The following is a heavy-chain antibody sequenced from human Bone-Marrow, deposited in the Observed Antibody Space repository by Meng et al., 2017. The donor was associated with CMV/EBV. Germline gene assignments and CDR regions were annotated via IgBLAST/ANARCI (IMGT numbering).Heavy chain of an antibody. J-gene: IGHJ4*02. CDR2: ISGSGGST. Sequence: GGSLRRSCAASGFTFSSYAMSWVRQAPGKGLEWVSAISGSGGSTYYADSVKGRFTISRDNSKNTVYLQMNSLRPEETAIYYCAKDLLLFGGANAYFDYWGQGTLVTVSS. V-gene: IGHV3-23*01. D-gene: IGHD3-16*01. CDR1: GFTFSSYA. CDR3: AKDLLLFGGANAYFDY.